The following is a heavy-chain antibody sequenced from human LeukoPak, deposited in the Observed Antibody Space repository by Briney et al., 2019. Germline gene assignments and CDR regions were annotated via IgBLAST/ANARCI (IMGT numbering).Heavy chain of an antibody. D-gene: IGHD2-2*01. J-gene: IGHJ5*02. CDR1: GYTFTGYY. CDR2: INPNSGGT. V-gene: IGHV1-2*06. Sequence: ASVKVSCKASGYTFTGYYMHWVRQAPGQGLEWMGRINPNSGGTNYAQKFQGRVTMTRDTSISTAYMELSRLRSDDTAVYYCARDPSGIVVSINWFDPWGQGTLVTVSS. CDR3: ARDPSGIVVSINWFDP.